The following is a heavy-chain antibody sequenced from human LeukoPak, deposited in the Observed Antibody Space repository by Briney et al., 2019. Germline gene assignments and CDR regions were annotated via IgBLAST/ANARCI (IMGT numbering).Heavy chain of an antibody. Sequence: GGSLRLSCAASGFTFSSYGMHWVRQAPGKGLEWVAFIRYDGSNKYYADSVKGRFTISRDNSKNTLYLQMNSLRAEDTAVFYCARAGNCSGGSCYFYYGMDVWGQGTMVTVSS. D-gene: IGHD2-15*01. J-gene: IGHJ6*02. CDR2: IRYDGSNK. V-gene: IGHV3-30*02. CDR1: GFTFSSYG. CDR3: ARAGNCSGGSCYFYYGMDV.